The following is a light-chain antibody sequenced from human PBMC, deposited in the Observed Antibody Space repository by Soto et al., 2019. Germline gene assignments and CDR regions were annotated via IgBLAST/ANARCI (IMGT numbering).Light chain of an antibody. CDR3: QQYNSYPYT. CDR2: KTS. Sequence: DVQMTQSPSSLSPSVGDRVTITCRASQSFNTWLAWYQQKPGKAPKLLIYKTSILESGVPSRFSGSGTGTEFTLTISSLQPEDSATYYWQQYNSYPYTFGQGTKLEIK. J-gene: IGKJ2*01. CDR1: QSFNTW. V-gene: IGKV1-5*03.